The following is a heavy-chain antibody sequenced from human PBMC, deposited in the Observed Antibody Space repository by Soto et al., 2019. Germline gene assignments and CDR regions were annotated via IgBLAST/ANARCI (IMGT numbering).Heavy chain of an antibody. CDR3: AREGNYHEF. CDR2: ISISGTYL. Sequence: GGSLRLSCATSGFTFRIYAMNWVRQAPGKGLEWVSSISISGTYLHYADSVEGRFTISRDDAKNSVYLQMNSLRPDDTAVYYCAREGNYHEFWGQGTLVTVYS. V-gene: IGHV3-21*01. CDR1: GFTFRIYA. J-gene: IGHJ4*02. D-gene: IGHD3-10*01.